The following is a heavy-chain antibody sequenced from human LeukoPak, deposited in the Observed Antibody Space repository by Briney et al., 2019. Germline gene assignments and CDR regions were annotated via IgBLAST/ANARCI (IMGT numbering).Heavy chain of an antibody. CDR3: AKEEDIVVVIAASAGVDW. CDR1: GFTFSNYA. V-gene: IGHV3-23*01. Sequence: GGSLRLPCAASGFTFSNYAMSWVRQAPGKGLEWVSAISGSGRSTYYADSVKGRFTISRDNSKNTLYLQMNSLRAEDTAVYYCAKEEDIVVVIAASAGVDWWGQGTLVTVSS. D-gene: IGHD2-15*01. J-gene: IGHJ4*02. CDR2: ISGSGRST.